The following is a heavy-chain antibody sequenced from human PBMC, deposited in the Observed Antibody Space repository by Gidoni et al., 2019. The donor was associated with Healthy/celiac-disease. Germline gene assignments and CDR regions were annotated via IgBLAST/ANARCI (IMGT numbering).Heavy chain of an antibody. J-gene: IGHJ4*02. CDR2: INHSGST. CDR3: ALQGPTYYFDY. V-gene: IGHV4-34*01. CDR1: GGSFSGYY. Sequence: QVQLQQWGAGLLKPSETLSLTCAVYGGSFSGYYWSWIRQPPGKGLEWMGEINHSGSTNYNPSLKSRVTISVDTSKNQFSLKLSSVTAADTAVYYCALQGPTYYFDYWGQGTLVTVSS.